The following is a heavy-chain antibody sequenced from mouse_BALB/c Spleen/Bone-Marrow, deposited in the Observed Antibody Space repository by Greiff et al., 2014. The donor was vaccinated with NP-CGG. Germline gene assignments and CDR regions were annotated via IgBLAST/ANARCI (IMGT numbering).Heavy chain of an antibody. CDR1: GYSFTDYT. Sequence: VQLQQSGPELVKPGASMKISCKASGYSFTDYTMNWVKQSHGKNLEWIGLINPYNGGTDYSQKFKGKATLTVDKSSSTTYMELISLTSEDSTVYYGARGATMIATGDAMDYWGQGTSVTVSS. V-gene: IGHV1S29*02. CDR2: INPYNGGT. D-gene: IGHD2-4*01. CDR3: ARGATMIATGDAMDY. J-gene: IGHJ4*01.